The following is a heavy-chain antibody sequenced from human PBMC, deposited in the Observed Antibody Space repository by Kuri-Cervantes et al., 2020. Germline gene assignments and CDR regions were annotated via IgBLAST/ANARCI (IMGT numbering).Heavy chain of an antibody. CDR1: GGSFSGYY. CDR3: ARGGKTYYYGSGSYSYFDY. D-gene: IGHD3-10*01. CDR2: IDHSGST. V-gene: IGHV4-34*01. Sequence: GSLRLSCAAYGGSFSGYYWSWIRQPPGKGLEWIGEIDHSGSTNYNPSLKSRVTISVDKSKNQFSLKLSSVTAADTAVYYCARGGKTYYYGSGSYSYFDYWGQGTLVTVSS. J-gene: IGHJ4*02.